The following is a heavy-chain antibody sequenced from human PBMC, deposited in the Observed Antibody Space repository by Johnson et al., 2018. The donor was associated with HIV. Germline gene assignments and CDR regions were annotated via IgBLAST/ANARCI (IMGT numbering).Heavy chain of an antibody. CDR2: INWKGGSP. Sequence: VQLVESGGGVVRPGGSLRLSCAASGFTFDDYGMSWVRQAPGKGLGWVPGINWKGGSPSYADSVKGRFTISGDNAKNSLYLQMNSLRAEDTALYYCAREIRITMIKGHGGVAFDIWGQGTMVTVSS. D-gene: IGHD3-22*01. J-gene: IGHJ3*02. CDR1: GFTFDDYG. CDR3: AREIRITMIKGHGGVAFDI. V-gene: IGHV3-20*04.